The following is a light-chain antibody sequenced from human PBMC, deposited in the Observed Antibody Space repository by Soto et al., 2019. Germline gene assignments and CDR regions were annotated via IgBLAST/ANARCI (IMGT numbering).Light chain of an antibody. CDR2: AAS. CDR3: QQSYSTLRT. V-gene: IGKV1-39*01. Sequence: DIQMTQSPSSLSASVGDRVTITCRASQSISSYLNWYQQKPGKAPKLLIYAASSLQSGVPSRFSGSGSGTDFTLTISSLQPEDFATYSRQQSYSTLRTFGEGTKV. CDR1: QSISSY. J-gene: IGKJ1*01.